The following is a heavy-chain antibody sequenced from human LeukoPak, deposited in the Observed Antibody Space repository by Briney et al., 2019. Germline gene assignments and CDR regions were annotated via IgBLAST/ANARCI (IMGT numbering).Heavy chain of an antibody. CDR3: ARECSSTSCYGICDY. CDR1: GFTFSSYW. D-gene: IGHD2-2*01. V-gene: IGHV3-7*01. CDR2: IKQDGSEK. Sequence: GGSLRLSCAASGFTFSSYWMSWVRQAPGKGLEWVANIKQDGSEKYYVDSVKGRFTISRDNAKNSLYLQMNSPRAEDTAVYYCARECSSTSCYGICDYWGQGTLVTVSS. J-gene: IGHJ4*02.